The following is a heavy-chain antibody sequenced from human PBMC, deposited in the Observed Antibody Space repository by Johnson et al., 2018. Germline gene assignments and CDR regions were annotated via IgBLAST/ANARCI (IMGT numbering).Heavy chain of an antibody. J-gene: IGHJ4*02. CDR2: ILYDGSNE. Sequence: QVQLVESGGGVVQXGRSXRLXCAASGFIFSTQGMHWVRQTPGKGLEWVALILYDGSNEYYADSVKGRFTISRDNSKNTLYLQMNTVRAEDTAVYYLARDLGKGRYFHYLGQGTLVTVSS. V-gene: IGHV3-33*05. CDR3: ARDLGKGRYFHY. CDR1: GFIFSTQG. D-gene: IGHD4-23*01.